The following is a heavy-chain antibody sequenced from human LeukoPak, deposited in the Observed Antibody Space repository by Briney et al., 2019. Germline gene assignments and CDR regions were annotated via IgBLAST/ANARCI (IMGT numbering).Heavy chain of an antibody. D-gene: IGHD2-2*01. CDR1: GFTFSSYA. CDR3: ARSYCSSTSCYYVFAAFDI. V-gene: IGHV3-23*01. CDR2: ISGSGST. J-gene: IGHJ3*02. Sequence: GGSLRLSCAASGFTFSSYAMSWVRQAPGKGLEWVSAISGSGSTYYADSVKGRFTISRDNSKNTLYLQMNSLRAEDTAVYYCARSYCSSTSCYYVFAAFDIWGQGTMVTVSS.